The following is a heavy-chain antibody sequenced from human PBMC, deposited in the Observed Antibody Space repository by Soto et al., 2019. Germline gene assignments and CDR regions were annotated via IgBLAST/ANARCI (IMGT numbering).Heavy chain of an antibody. CDR2: IYNSGST. CDR1: GASISSYY. CDR3: ASYYFGSGSYLAH. V-gene: IGHV4-59*01. J-gene: IGHJ4*02. Sequence: SETLSLTCTISGASISSYYWSWVRQPPGRGLEWIGYIYNSGSTNHNPSLKSRVTISVDTSKNQFSLKLSSVTAADTAVYYCASYYFGSGSYLAHWGQGLLVTVPQ. D-gene: IGHD3-10*01.